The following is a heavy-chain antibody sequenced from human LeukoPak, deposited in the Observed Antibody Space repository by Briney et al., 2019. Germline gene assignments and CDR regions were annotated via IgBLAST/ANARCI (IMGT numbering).Heavy chain of an antibody. CDR2: ICQSGST. V-gene: IGHV4-38-2*02. D-gene: IGHD7-27*01. J-gene: IGHJ4*02. Sequence: SETLSLTCTVSGYSISSGYYWGWIRQPPGKGLEWIGSICQSGSTYYNPSLKSRVTISVDTSKNQFSLKLSSVTAADTAMYYCARLAWGRLDYWGQGTLVTVSS. CDR1: GYSISSGYY. CDR3: ARLAWGRLDY.